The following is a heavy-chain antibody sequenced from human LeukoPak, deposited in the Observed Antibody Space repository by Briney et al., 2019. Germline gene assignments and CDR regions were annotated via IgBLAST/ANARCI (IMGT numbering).Heavy chain of an antibody. CDR2: MNPNSGNT. Sequence: ASVTVSCKASGYTFTSYDINWVRQATGQGLEWMGWMNPNSGNTGYAQKFQGRVTMTRNTSISTAYMEPSSLRSEDTAVYYCARYYYGSGSDDYYYGMDVWGQGTTVTVSS. J-gene: IGHJ6*02. D-gene: IGHD3-10*01. CDR1: GYTFTSYD. V-gene: IGHV1-8*01. CDR3: ARYYYGSGSDDYYYGMDV.